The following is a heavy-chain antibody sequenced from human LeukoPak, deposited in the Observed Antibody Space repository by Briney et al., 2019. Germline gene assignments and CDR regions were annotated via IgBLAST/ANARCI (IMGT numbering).Heavy chain of an antibody. D-gene: IGHD1-14*01. CDR1: GGSISTDYYY. CDR2: IYTSGDT. V-gene: IGHV4-61*02. Sequence: SETLSLTCTVSGGSISTDYYYWGWIRQPAGKGLEWIGRIYTSGDTNYNPSLKSRVTMSVDTSKNQYSLELGSVSAADTAVYYCARARYNWNHVDYWGQGTLVTVTS. CDR3: ARARYNWNHVDY. J-gene: IGHJ4*02.